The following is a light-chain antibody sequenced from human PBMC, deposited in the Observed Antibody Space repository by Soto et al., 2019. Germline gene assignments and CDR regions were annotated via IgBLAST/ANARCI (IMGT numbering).Light chain of an antibody. CDR1: RSDVGDYNS. V-gene: IGLV2-8*01. J-gene: IGLJ3*02. Sequence: QSVLTQPPSASGSPGRSVTISCSGTRSDVGDYNSVSWYQQHPGKAPKLMIYEVSKRPPGVPDRFSGSKSGNAASLTVSGLQAEDEADYYCCSYVGSNIWVFGGGTKVT. CDR3: CSYVGSNIWV. CDR2: EVS.